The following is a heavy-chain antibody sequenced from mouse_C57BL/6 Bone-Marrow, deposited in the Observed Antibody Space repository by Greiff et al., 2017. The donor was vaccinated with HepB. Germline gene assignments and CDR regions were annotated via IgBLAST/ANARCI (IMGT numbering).Heavy chain of an antibody. V-gene: IGHV1-5*01. J-gene: IGHJ1*03. CDR1: GYTFTSYW. Sequence: EVQLQQSGTVLARPGASVKMSCKTSGYTFTSYWMHWVKQRPGQGLEWIGAIYPGNSDTSYNQKFKGKAKLTAVTSASTAYMELSSLTNEDSAVYYCTREITTVVVHWYFDVWGTGTTVTVSS. D-gene: IGHD1-1*01. CDR3: TREITTVVVHWYFDV. CDR2: IYPGNSDT.